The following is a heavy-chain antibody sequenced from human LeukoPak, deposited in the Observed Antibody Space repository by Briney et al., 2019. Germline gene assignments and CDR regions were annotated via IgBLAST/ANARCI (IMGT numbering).Heavy chain of an antibody. V-gene: IGHV1-2*06. D-gene: IGHD1-20*01. CDR3: GSAVAPNWNLPVDS. CDR2: INPDSGAT. CDR1: GYTLTAYY. J-gene: IGHJ4*02. Sequence: ASVKVSCKASGYTLTAYYVDWVRQAPGQGLEWMGRINPDSGATDYAQQFQGRVTMTRDTSIGTIYMELTRLKSDDTAMYYCGSAVAPNWNLPVDSWGQRTLVTVSS.